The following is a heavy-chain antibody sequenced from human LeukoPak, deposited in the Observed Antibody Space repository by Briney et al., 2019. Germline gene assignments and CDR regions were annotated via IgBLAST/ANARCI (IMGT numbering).Heavy chain of an antibody. D-gene: IGHD6-19*01. CDR3: ASSGWYLSSFN. J-gene: IGHJ4*02. Sequence: SETLSLTCTVSGDSISSGDYYWSWIRQPAGKGLEWIGRISSSGSTNYNPSLKSRVTMSVDTSKNQFSLKLSSVTAADTAVYYCASSGWYLSSFNWGQGTLVTVSS. CDR1: GDSISSGDYY. CDR2: ISSSGST. V-gene: IGHV4-61*02.